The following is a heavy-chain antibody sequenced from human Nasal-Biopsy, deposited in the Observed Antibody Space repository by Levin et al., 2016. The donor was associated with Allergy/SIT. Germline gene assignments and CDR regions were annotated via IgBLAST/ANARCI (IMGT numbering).Heavy chain of an antibody. Sequence: GESLKISCAASGFSFSNEYMTWVRQAPGKGLEWVANINQDGSKKYYLDSVKGRFTISRDNSRNTVYLQMNSLTDEDVGVYYCAKDAGPPQMIVVPGGGYFDNWGQGTLVAVSS. J-gene: IGHJ4*02. D-gene: IGHD3-22*01. CDR1: GFSFSNEY. CDR3: AKDAGPPQMIVVPGGGYFDN. V-gene: IGHV3-7*01. CDR2: INQDGSKK.